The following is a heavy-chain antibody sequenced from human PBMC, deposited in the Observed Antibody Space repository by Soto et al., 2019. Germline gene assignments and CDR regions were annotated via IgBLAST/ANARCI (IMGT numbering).Heavy chain of an antibody. CDR3: AREGGKMTTVTTKLTPHNWFDP. D-gene: IGHD4-4*01. Sequence: GGSLRLSCAASGFTFSSYGMHWVRQAPGKGLEWVAVIWYDGSNKYYADSVKGRFTISRDNSKNRLYRQMNSLRAEDTAVYYCAREGGKMTTVTTKLTPHNWFDPWGQGTLVTVSS. CDR2: IWYDGSNK. CDR1: GFTFSSYG. J-gene: IGHJ5*02. V-gene: IGHV3-33*01.